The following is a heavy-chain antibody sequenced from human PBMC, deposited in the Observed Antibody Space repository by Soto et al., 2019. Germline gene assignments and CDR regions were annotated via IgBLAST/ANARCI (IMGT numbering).Heavy chain of an antibody. Sequence: GFVRLSCAAFGFRFSDYYMSWIRQAPGKGLEWVSYIRSGDNTRYYADSVKGRFTISRDNAKNSLYLQMNSLRAEDTAVYYCARGNALYDYWGQGILVTVSS. J-gene: IGHJ4*02. CDR3: ARGNALYDY. CDR1: GFRFSDYY. V-gene: IGHV3-11*01. D-gene: IGHD2-2*01. CDR2: IRSGDNTR.